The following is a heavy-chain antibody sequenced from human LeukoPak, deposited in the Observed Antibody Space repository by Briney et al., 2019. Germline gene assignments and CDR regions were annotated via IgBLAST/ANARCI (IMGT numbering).Heavy chain of an antibody. D-gene: IGHD3-16*01. CDR3: GRAFPPLRTSSAGDL. V-gene: IGHV3-21*01. J-gene: IGHJ1*01. Sequence: GGSLRLSCSASGFSFSDYDMNWVRQAPGKGLEWVSAISGRSSHVYYGESVNGRFTISRDNAKNSLYLQLDSMGVEDTAVYYCGRAFPPLRTSSAGDLWGQGTLVTVSS. CDR2: ISGRSSHV. CDR1: GFSFSDYD.